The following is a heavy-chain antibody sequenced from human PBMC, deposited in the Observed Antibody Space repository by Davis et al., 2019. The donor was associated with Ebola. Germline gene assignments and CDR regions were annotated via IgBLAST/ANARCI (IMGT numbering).Heavy chain of an antibody. J-gene: IGHJ4*02. CDR1: GFTFSSYG. V-gene: IGHV3-30*03. CDR2: ISYDGSNK. D-gene: IGHD1-26*01. Sequence: GESLKISCAASGFTFSSYGIHWVRQAPGKGLEWVAVISYDGSNKYYADSVKGRFTISRDNSKNTLYLQMNSLRAEDTAVYYCARESGMVAADPFFYWGQGTLVTVSS. CDR3: ARESGMVAADPFFY.